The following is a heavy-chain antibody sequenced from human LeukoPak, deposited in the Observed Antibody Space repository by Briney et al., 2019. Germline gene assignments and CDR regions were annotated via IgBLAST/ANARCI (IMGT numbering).Heavy chain of an antibody. Sequence: SETLSLTCTVSGGSISTYYWSWIRQPPGKGLEWIGYIYYTGGTNYSPSLKSRVTISVDTSKNQFYLKLSSVTAADTAVYYCVRQGGQQLPPPHWGQGTLVTVSS. CDR3: VRQGGQQLPPPH. CDR1: GGSISTYY. D-gene: IGHD6-13*01. V-gene: IGHV4-59*01. J-gene: IGHJ4*02. CDR2: IYYTGGT.